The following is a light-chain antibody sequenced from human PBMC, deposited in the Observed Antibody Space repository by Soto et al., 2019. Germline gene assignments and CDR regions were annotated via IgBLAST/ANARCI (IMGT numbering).Light chain of an antibody. CDR3: SSYTSSDTLT. Sequence: QSALTQPASVSGSPGQSITISCTGTSSDVGGYNYVSWYQQHPGKVPKLIIFDVSNRPSGVSNRFSGSKSGNTASLTISGLQAEDEADDYCSSYTSSDTLTFGGGTQLTVL. V-gene: IGLV2-14*03. CDR2: DVS. J-gene: IGLJ2*01. CDR1: SSDVGGYNY.